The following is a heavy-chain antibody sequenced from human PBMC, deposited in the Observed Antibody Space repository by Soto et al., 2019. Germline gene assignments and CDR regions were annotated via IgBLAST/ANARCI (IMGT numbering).Heavy chain of an antibody. Sequence: SETLSLTCTVSGGSISSSSYYWGWIRQPPGKGLEWIGSIYYSGSTYYNPSLKSRVTISVDTSKNQFSLKLSSVTAADTAVYYCARTRSMEWLLENYYYYYYMDVWGKGTTVTVSS. CDR1: GGSISSSSYY. D-gene: IGHD3-3*01. CDR3: ARTRSMEWLLENYYYYYYMDV. V-gene: IGHV4-39*01. CDR2: IYYSGST. J-gene: IGHJ6*03.